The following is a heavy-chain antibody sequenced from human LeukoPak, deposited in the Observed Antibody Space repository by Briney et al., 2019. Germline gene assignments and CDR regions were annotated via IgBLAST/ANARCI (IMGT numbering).Heavy chain of an antibody. CDR1: GGSISSYY. CDR3: ARGIYCSSTSCYYYYYYMDV. D-gene: IGHD2-2*01. Sequence: SETLSLTCTVSGGSISSYYWSWIRQPAGKGLEWIGRIYTSGSTNYNPSLKGRVTMSVDTSKNQFSLKLSSVTAADTAVYYCARGIYCSSTSCYYYYYYMDVWGKGTTVTVS. CDR2: IYTSGST. V-gene: IGHV4-4*07. J-gene: IGHJ6*03.